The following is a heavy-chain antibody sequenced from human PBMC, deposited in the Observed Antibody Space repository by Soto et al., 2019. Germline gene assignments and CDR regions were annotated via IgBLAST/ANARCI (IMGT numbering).Heavy chain of an antibody. CDR2: IYYSGST. Sequence: SETLSLTCTVSGGSITNFYWSWIRQPPGKGLEWIGYIYYSGSTNYNPALKSRVTISVDTSKNQFSLKLSSVTAADTAVYYCAREGPTVVTQYFDYWGQGTLVTVSS. D-gene: IGHD4-4*01. CDR1: GGSITNFY. J-gene: IGHJ4*02. CDR3: AREGPTVVTQYFDY. V-gene: IGHV4-59*01.